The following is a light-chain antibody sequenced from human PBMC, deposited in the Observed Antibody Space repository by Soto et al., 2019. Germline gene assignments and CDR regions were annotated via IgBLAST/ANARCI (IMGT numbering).Light chain of an antibody. Sequence: GMTYSPSLLSASTGDRVTISCRMSQGISSYLAWYQQKPGKAPELLIYAASTLQSGVPSRFSGSGSGTEFTLTIGGLQPDDFATYYCQHFNSYPNPFGQGTRLEIK. CDR3: QHFNSYPNP. CDR1: QGISSY. J-gene: IGKJ5*01. V-gene: IGKV1D-8*02. CDR2: AAS.